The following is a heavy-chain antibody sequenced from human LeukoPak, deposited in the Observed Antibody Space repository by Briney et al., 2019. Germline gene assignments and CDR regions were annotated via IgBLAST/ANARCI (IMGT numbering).Heavy chain of an antibody. D-gene: IGHD6-13*01. CDR3: ARGAPLAAAGSYYYYYMDV. CDR1: GFTFSNAW. J-gene: IGHJ6*03. CDR2: IKSKTDGGTT. Sequence: GGSLRLSCAASGFTFSNAWMSWVRQAPGKGLEWVGRIKSKTDGGTTDYAAPVKGRFTISRDDSKNTLYLQMNSLRAEDTAVYYCARGAPLAAAGSYYYYYMDVWGKGTTVTVSS. V-gene: IGHV3-15*01.